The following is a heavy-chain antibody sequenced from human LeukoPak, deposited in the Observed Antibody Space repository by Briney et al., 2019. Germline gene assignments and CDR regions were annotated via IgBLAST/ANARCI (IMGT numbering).Heavy chain of an antibody. CDR1: GYSFTSYN. J-gene: IGHJ4*02. V-gene: IGHV1-46*01. D-gene: IGHD3-16*02. Sequence: GASVKVSCKTSGYSFTSYNLHWVRQAPGQRLEWMGIIKPSGGNTNYAQKLQGRVTMTTDTSTSTAYMELRSLRSDDTAVYYCARDSFTFGGVIGDIDYWGQGTLVTVSS. CDR2: IKPSGGNT. CDR3: ARDSFTFGGVIGDIDY.